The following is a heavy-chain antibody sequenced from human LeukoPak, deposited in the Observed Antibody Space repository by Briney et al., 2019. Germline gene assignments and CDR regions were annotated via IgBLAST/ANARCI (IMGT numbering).Heavy chain of an antibody. D-gene: IGHD3-22*01. J-gene: IGHJ5*02. CDR3: ARGLGPRTAYYYDSSGYFGTAFDP. Sequence: EASVKVSCKASGYTFTGYYMHWVRQAPGQGLEWMGWINPNSDGTNYAQEFQGRVTMTRDTSISTAYMELSRLRSDDTAVYYCARGLGPRTAYYYDSSGYFGTAFDPWGQGTLVTVSS. CDR2: INPNSDGT. V-gene: IGHV1-2*02. CDR1: GYTFTGYY.